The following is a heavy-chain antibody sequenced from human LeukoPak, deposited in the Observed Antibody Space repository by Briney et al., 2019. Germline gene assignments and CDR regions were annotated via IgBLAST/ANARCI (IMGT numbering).Heavy chain of an antibody. J-gene: IGHJ4*02. CDR3: ARRLYDYALPDY. V-gene: IGHV3-48*01. CDR2: ISSSGSTI. Sequence: PGGSLRLSCAASGFTFSSYTMNWVRQAPGKGLEWLSYISSSGSTIYYADSVKGRFTISRDNAKNSLYLQMNSLRAEDTAVYYCARRLYDYALPDYWGQGTLVTVSS. D-gene: IGHD3-16*01. CDR1: GFTFSSYT.